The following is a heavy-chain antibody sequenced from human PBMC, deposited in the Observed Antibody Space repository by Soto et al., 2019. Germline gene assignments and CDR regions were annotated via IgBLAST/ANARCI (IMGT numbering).Heavy chain of an antibody. CDR2: ISSSSSTI. J-gene: IGHJ4*02. V-gene: IGHV3-48*02. CDR1: GFTFSSYS. D-gene: IGHD3-22*01. Sequence: GGSLRLSCAASGFTFSSYSMNWVRQAPGKGLEWVSYISSSSSTIYYADSVKGRFTISRDNAKNSLYLQMNSLRDEDTAVYYCARDHRGDSSGYYYGPVDYWGQGTLVTVSS. CDR3: ARDHRGDSSGYYYGPVDY.